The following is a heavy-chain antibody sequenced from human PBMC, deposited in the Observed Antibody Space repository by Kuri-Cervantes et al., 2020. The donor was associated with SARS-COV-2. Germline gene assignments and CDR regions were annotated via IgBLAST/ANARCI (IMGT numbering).Heavy chain of an antibody. Sequence: GGSLRLSCAASGFIFFNHGMHWVRQAPGKGLEWVAVISHDGKNKKCIASGKGRFTISRDNSQNTLYLHMKSLRSEDTAMYYCAKDRVGVQDFWGQGTLVTVSS. CDR2: ISHDGKNK. V-gene: IGHV3-30*18. CDR3: AKDRVGVQDF. J-gene: IGHJ4*02. D-gene: IGHD2-21*01. CDR1: GFIFFNHG.